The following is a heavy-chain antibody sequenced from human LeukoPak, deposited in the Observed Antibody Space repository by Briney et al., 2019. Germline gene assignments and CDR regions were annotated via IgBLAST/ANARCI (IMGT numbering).Heavy chain of an antibody. CDR3: AREGSIAAAGTPFDY. CDR2: INPSGGST. V-gene: IGHV1-46*01. Sequence: ASVKVSCKASGYTFTSYYMHWVRQAPGQGLEWMGIINPSGGSTSYAQKFQGRVTMTRDMSTSTVYMELSSLRSEDTAVYYCAREGSIAAAGTPFDYWGQGTLVTVSS. J-gene: IGHJ4*02. CDR1: GYTFTSYY. D-gene: IGHD6-13*01.